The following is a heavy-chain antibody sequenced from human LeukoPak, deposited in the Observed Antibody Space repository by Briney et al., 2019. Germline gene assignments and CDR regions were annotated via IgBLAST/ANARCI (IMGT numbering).Heavy chain of an antibody. Sequence: ASVKVSCKASGYTLRSYGITWVRQAPGQGLEWMGIINPSGGSTSYAQKFQGRVTMTRDMSTSTVYMELTSLRSEDTAVYYCARDLRITIFGVVIPWAFDIWGQGTMVTVSS. D-gene: IGHD3-3*01. V-gene: IGHV1-46*01. CDR3: ARDLRITIFGVVIPWAFDI. CDR1: GYTLRSYG. J-gene: IGHJ3*02. CDR2: INPSGGST.